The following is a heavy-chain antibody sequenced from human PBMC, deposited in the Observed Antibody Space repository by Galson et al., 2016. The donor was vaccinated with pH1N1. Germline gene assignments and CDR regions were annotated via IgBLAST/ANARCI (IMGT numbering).Heavy chain of an antibody. Sequence: HWVRQAPGKGLEWVALISYDGSNKYYADSVKGRFTISRDNSKNTLYLQLTSLRAEDTAVYYCATGILTGPDYWGQGTLVTVSS. V-gene: IGHV3-30-3*01. D-gene: IGHD3-9*01. CDR3: ATGILTGPDY. CDR2: ISYDGSNK. J-gene: IGHJ4*02.